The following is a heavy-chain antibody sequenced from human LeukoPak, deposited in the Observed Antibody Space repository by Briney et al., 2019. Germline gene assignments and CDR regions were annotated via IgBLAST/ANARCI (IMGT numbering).Heavy chain of an antibody. CDR2: IKQDGSEK. V-gene: IGHV3-7*01. CDR3: ARGGRCSGGNCYATLYDY. CDR1: GFSFSSYW. D-gene: IGHD2-15*01. J-gene: IGHJ4*02. Sequence: GGSLRLSCAASGFSFSSYWMSWVRQAPGKGLEWVANIKQDGSEKYYVDSVKGRFTISRDNAQNSLYLQMNGLRPEDTAIYYCARGGRCSGGNCYATLYDYWGQGTVVTVSS.